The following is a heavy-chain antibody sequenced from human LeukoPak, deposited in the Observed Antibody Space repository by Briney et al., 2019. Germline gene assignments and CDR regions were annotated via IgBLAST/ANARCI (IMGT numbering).Heavy chain of an antibody. D-gene: IGHD6-19*01. J-gene: IGHJ4*02. CDR2: ITGGGDTT. V-gene: IGHV3-23*01. CDR1: GFTFCSYS. Sequence: WGALGLSCAAPGFTFCSYSMSWGRPAPGKGVEGGSTITGGGDTTYYADSVKGRFTISRDNSKNTLYLQMNSLRAEDTAVYFCAKPAMAVAGNYFDYWGQGTLVTVSS. CDR3: AKPAMAVAGNYFDY.